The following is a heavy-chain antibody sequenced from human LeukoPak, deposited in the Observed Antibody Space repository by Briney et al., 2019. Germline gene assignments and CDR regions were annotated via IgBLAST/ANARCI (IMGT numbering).Heavy chain of an antibody. J-gene: IGHJ1*01. CDR1: GFTFSSYS. D-gene: IGHD6-19*01. CDR3: ASDPAESSGWYMPGYLQH. V-gene: IGHV3-48*01. CDR2: ISSSSSTI. Sequence: GGSLRLSCAASGFTFSSYSMNWVRQAPGKGLEWVSYISSSSSTIYYADSVKGRFTISRDNAKNSLYLQMNSLRAEDTAVYYCASDPAESSGWYMPGYLQHWGQGTLVTVSS.